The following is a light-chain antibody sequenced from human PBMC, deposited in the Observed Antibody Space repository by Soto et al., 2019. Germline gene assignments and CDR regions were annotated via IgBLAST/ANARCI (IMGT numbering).Light chain of an antibody. J-gene: IGKJ4*01. CDR3: QQYERYPLT. V-gene: IGKV1-5*03. CDR2: SAS. CDR1: QSVSGW. Sequence: DIQMTQSPSTLSASVGDRVTITCRASQSVSGWLAWYQQKPGKAPELLIYSASTLETGVPSRFSGSGSGTEFTLTVSSLQPDDFATYYCQQYERYPLTFGGGTKVEIK.